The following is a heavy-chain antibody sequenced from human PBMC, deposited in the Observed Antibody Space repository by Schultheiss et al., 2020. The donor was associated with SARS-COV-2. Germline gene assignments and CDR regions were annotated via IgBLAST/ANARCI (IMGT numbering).Heavy chain of an antibody. D-gene: IGHD4-23*01. J-gene: IGHJ4*02. Sequence: GGSLRLSCAASGFTFSSYSMNWVRQAPGKGLEWVSYISSSSSTIYYADSVKGRFTISRDNAKNSLYLQMNSLRAEDTALYYCAKDGSDTVVTPFDYWGQGTLVTVSS. CDR1: GFTFSSYS. CDR2: ISSSSSTI. CDR3: AKDGSDTVVTPFDY. V-gene: IGHV3-48*01.